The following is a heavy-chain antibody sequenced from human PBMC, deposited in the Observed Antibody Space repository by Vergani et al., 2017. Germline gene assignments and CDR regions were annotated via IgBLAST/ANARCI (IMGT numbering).Heavy chain of an antibody. CDR1: GFTFSSYW. V-gene: IGHV3-7*01. D-gene: IGHD2-8*02. CDR2: IYQDGSEK. J-gene: IGHJ4*02. Sequence: EVQLVESGGGLVQPGGSLRLSCAASGFTFSSYWMSWVRQAPGKGLEWVANIYQDGSEKYYVDSVRGRFTISRDNAKNSLYLQVNSLRTEDTAVYFCAGLRYGCTGTNCPERSFDYWGQGTLVTVSS. CDR3: AGLRYGCTGTNCPERSFDY.